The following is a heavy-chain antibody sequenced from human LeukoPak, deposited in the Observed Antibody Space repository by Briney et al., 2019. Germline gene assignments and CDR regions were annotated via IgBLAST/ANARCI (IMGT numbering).Heavy chain of an antibody. V-gene: IGHV1-2*02. CDR2: IHPNSGGT. J-gene: IGHJ4*02. Sequence: GASVKVSCKASGFMFTGYYMHWMRQAPGQGLEWMGYIHPNSGGTKYAQKFQGRVTLTRDTSISTAYMELSSLTSDDTAVYYCARVGGSSGTYLANDYWGQGTLVTVSS. CDR1: GFMFTGYY. D-gene: IGHD1-26*01. CDR3: ARVGGSSGTYLANDY.